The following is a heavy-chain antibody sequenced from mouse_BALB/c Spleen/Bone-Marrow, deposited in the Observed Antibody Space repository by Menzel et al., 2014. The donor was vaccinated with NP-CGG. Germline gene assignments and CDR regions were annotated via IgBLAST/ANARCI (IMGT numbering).Heavy chain of an antibody. V-gene: IGHV7-3*02. D-gene: IGHD1-2*01. CDR1: GFTFTDYY. Sequence: EVKLMESGGGLVQPGGSLRLSCATSGFTFTDYYMSWVRQPPGKAFEWLGFIRNKANGYTTEYSASVKGRFTISRDNSQSILYLQMNTLRAEDSATYYCARDYYGFFAYWGQGTLVTVSA. CDR2: IRNKANGYTT. CDR3: ARDYYGFFAY. J-gene: IGHJ3*01.